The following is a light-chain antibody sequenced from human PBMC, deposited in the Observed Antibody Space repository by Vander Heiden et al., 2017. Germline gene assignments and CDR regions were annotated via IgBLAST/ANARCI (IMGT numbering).Light chain of an antibody. CDR1: QTVSENS. Sequence: EIVLTQSPGALSLSPGERATLSCRASQTVSENSLAWYQQKPGQAPRLLIFGASSRPTGLPDRFRGSGSGTDFTLTISRLEPEDFAVYYCQQYDTSPFTFGPGTKVDI. CDR2: GAS. J-gene: IGKJ3*01. V-gene: IGKV3-20*01. CDR3: QQYDTSPFT.